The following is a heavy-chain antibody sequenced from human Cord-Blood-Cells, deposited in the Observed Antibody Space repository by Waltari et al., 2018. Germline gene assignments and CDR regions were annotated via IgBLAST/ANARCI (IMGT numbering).Heavy chain of an antibody. CDR1: GFSFSRYW. J-gene: IGHJ3*02. Sequence: EVQLVESGGGLVQPGGYLRHCCSASGFSFSRYWSHWLRQAPWKGLGWVSPINSDGMSTSYANSVKGRFTISRDNAKNTLYLQMNSLRAEDTAVYYCARGGDYSNAFDIWGQGTMVTVSS. V-gene: IGHV3-74*01. CDR2: INSDGMST. CDR3: ARGGDYSNAFDI. D-gene: IGHD4-4*01.